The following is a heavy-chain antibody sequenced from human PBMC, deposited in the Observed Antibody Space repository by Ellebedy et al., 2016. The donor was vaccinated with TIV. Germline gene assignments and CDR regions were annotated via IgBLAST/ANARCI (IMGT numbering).Heavy chain of an antibody. CDR2: IYPGDSDT. J-gene: IGHJ3*02. V-gene: IGHV5-51*01. Sequence: GGSLRLXXKGSGYSFTSYWIGWVRQMPGKGLEWMGIIYPGDSDTRYSPSFQGQVTISADKSISTAYLQWSSLKASDTAMYYCARRGSGDIVVVPAAMDYDAFDIWGQGTMVTVSS. CDR1: GYSFTSYW. D-gene: IGHD2-2*01. CDR3: ARRGSGDIVVVPAAMDYDAFDI.